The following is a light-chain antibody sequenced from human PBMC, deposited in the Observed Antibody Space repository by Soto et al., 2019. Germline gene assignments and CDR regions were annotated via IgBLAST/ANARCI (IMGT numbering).Light chain of an antibody. CDR1: QSVSYY. Sequence: EIVLTQSPATLSLSPGQRAALSCRASQSVSYYLAWYQQTPGQAPRLLIYDTSTRATGVPARFSGSGSGTDFTLTTSSLEPEDFAVYFCQQRGNWPPTFGQGTKVEIK. CDR2: DTS. V-gene: IGKV3-11*01. J-gene: IGKJ1*01. CDR3: QQRGNWPPT.